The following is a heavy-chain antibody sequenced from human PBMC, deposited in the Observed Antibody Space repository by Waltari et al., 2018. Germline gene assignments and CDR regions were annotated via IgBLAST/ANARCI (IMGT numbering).Heavy chain of an antibody. Sequence: QVQVVQSGPEVKKPGASVRVSCKASGYSFLDYGIIWVRQAPGQGLEWMGRIDIYNGHTKYAQKFQGRVTMTTDTSTSTAYMELRSLTSDDTAVYYCARDKDFSFYYYMDVWGEGTTVTVSS. CDR2: IDIYNGHT. J-gene: IGHJ6*03. CDR1: GYSFLDYG. D-gene: IGHD3-3*01. V-gene: IGHV1-18*01. CDR3: ARDKDFSFYYYMDV.